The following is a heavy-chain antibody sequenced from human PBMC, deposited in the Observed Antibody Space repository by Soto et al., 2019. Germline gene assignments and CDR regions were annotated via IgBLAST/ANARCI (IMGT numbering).Heavy chain of an antibody. CDR1: GFTFSNAW. J-gene: IGHJ5*02. Sequence: GGSLRLSCAASGFTFSNAWMSWVRQAPGKGLEWVGRIKSKTDGGTTDYAAPVKGRFTISRDDSKNTLYLQMNSLRAEDTAVYYCASHYKPSIAAAGTGFDPWGQGTLVTVSS. D-gene: IGHD6-13*01. CDR2: IKSKTDGGTT. V-gene: IGHV3-15*01. CDR3: ASHYKPSIAAAGTGFDP.